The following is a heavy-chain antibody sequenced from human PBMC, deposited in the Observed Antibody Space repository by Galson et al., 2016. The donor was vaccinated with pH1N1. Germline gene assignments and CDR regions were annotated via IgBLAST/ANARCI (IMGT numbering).Heavy chain of an antibody. D-gene: IGHD2-2*01. CDR2: IYTSGST. CDR3: AREYLVVGEGWEYGLDV. J-gene: IGHJ6*02. CDR1: SGSLSSYY. V-gene: IGHV4-4*07. Sequence: SETLSLTCTVSSGSLSSYYWSWIRQPAGKGLEWIGRIYTSGSTTYNPPLRSRVTTSVDTSRNKFSLKLTSLTAADTAVYYCAREYLVVGEGWEYGLDVWGQGTTVTVSS.